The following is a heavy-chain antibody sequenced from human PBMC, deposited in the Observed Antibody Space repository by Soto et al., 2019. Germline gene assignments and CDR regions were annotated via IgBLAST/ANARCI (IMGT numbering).Heavy chain of an antibody. J-gene: IGHJ4*02. CDR2: IKQDGSEK. D-gene: IGHD5-12*01. CDR1: GFTFSSYG. CDR3: VRNSGYDSLLLYYFDY. Sequence: EVQLVESGGGLVQPGGSLRLSCAASGFTFSSYGMSWVRQAPGKGLEWVANIKQDGSEKYYVDSVKGRFTISRDNAKNSLYLQMNSLRAEDTAVYYCVRNSGYDSLLLYYFDYWGQGTLVTVSS. V-gene: IGHV3-7*01.